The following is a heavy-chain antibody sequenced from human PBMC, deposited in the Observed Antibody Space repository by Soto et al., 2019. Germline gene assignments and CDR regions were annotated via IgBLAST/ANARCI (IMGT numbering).Heavy chain of an antibody. Sequence: GGSLRLSCAASGFTFSSYAMSWVRQAPGKGLEWVSAISGSGGSTYYADSVKGRFTISRDNSKDTLYLQLNSLRREETAVYYCAKRQGQAWSRDYFYYYGMDVWGLGNTVTVPS. CDR3: AKRQGQAWSRDYFYYYGMDV. J-gene: IGHJ6*02. D-gene: IGHD1-26*01. V-gene: IGHV3-23*01. CDR1: GFTFSSYA. CDR2: ISGSGGST.